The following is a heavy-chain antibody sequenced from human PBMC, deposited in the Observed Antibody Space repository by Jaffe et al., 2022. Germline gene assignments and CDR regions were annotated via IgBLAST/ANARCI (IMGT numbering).Heavy chain of an antibody. D-gene: IGHD3-16*01. J-gene: IGHJ3*02. Sequence: QVQLQESGPGLVKPSETLSLTCAVSGYSISSGYYWGWIRQPPGKGLEWIGSIYHSGSTYYNPSLKSRVTISVDTSKNQFSLKLSSVTAADTAVYYCARDITGADAFDIWGQGTMVTVSS. CDR3: ARDITGADAFDI. CDR1: GYSISSGYY. CDR2: IYHSGST. V-gene: IGHV4-38-2*02.